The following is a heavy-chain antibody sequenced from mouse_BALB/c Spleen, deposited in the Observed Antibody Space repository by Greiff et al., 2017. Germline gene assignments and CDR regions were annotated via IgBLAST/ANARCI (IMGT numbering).Heavy chain of an antibody. CDR2: ISSGGST. Sequence: EVMLVESGGCLVKPGGSLILSCAASGFTFSSYAISWVRPTPGKRLEWVASISSGGSTYYPDSVKVRFTISRDNSRNHLYLQMSSLRSEDTAMYYCATGMITTWFAYWGQGTLVTVSA. V-gene: IGHV5-6-5*01. D-gene: IGHD2-4*01. J-gene: IGHJ3*01. CDR3: ATGMITTWFAY. CDR1: GFTFSSYA.